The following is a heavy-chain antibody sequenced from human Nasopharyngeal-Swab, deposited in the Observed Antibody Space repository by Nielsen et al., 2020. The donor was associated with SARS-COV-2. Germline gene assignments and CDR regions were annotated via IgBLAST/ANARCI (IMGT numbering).Heavy chain of an antibody. D-gene: IGHD3-16*01. V-gene: IGHV3-21*01. CDR1: GFTFSSYS. J-gene: IGHJ5*02. CDR2: ISSSSSYI. Sequence: GGSLRLSCAASGFTFSSYSMNWVRQAPGKGLEWVSPISSSSSYIYYADSVKGRFTISRDNAKNSLYLQMNSLRAEDTGVYYCARGGVRSYWFDPWGQGTLVTVSS. CDR3: ARGGVRSYWFDP.